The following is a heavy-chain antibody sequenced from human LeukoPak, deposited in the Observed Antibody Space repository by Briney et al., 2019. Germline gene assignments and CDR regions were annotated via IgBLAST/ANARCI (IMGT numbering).Heavy chain of an antibody. CDR2: INHSGST. CDR3: ARAIGYSYGPRYYYMDV. Sequence: PSETLSLTCAVYGGSFSGYYWSWIRQPPGKGLEWIGEINHSGSTNYNPSLKSRVTISVDTSKNQFSLKLSSVTAADTAVYYCARAIGYSYGPRYYYMDVWGKGTTVTVSS. CDR1: GGSFSGYY. D-gene: IGHD5-18*01. V-gene: IGHV4-34*01. J-gene: IGHJ6*03.